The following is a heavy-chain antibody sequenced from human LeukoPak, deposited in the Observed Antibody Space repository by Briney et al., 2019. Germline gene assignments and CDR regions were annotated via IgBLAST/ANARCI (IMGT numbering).Heavy chain of an antibody. J-gene: IGHJ4*02. CDR2: IKQDGSDT. CDR3: VRGRGYYDSSGFLRPYYFDY. V-gene: IGHV3-7*01. Sequence: GGSLRLSCAASGFTFSNYWMCWVRQAPGKGLEWVANIKQDGSDTYYVDSVEGRFTIARDNAKNSLYLQMNSLGAEDTALYYCVRGRGYYDSSGFLRPYYFDYWGQGTLVTVSS. D-gene: IGHD3-22*01. CDR1: GFTFSNYW.